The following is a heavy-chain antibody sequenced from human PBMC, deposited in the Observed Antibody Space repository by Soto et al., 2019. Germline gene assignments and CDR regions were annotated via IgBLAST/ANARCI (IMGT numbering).Heavy chain of an antibody. CDR2: ISYDGSNK. CDR1: GFTFSSYG. CDR3: AKDLSGSYSHYYYGMDV. D-gene: IGHD1-26*01. Sequence: LRLSCAASGFTFSSYGMHWVRQAPGKGLEWVAVISYDGSNKYYADSVKGRFTISRDNSKNTLYLQMNSLRAEDTAVYYCAKDLSGSYSHYYYGMDVWGQGTTVTVSS. J-gene: IGHJ6*02. V-gene: IGHV3-30*18.